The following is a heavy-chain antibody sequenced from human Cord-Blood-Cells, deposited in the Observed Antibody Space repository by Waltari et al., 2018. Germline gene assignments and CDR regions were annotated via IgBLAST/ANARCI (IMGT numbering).Heavy chain of an antibody. CDR3: AKAGGGYCSGGSCYEAYHYYYGMDV. CDR1: GFTFDDYA. V-gene: IGHV3-9*01. D-gene: IGHD2-15*01. J-gene: IGHJ6*02. Sequence: GGGLVQPGRSLRLSCAASGFTFDDYAMHWVRQAPGKGLEWVSGISWNSGSIGYADSVKGRFTISRDNAKNSLYLQMNSLRAEDTALYYCAKAGGGYCSGGSCYEAYHYYYGMDVWGQGTTVTVSS. CDR2: ISWNSGSI.